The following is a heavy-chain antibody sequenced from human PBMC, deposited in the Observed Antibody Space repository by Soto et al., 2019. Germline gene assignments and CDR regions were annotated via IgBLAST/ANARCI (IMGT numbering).Heavy chain of an antibody. V-gene: IGHV4-59*01. D-gene: IGHD1-26*01. CDR3: ARNEHILGSRPDAFDI. Sequence: LSLTCTASGGSISSYYWSWIRQPPGKGLEWIGYIYYSGSTNYNPSLKSRVTISVDTSKNQFSLKLSSVTAADTAVYYCARNEHILGSRPDAFDIWGQGTMVTVSS. CDR1: GGSISSYY. CDR2: IYYSGST. J-gene: IGHJ3*02.